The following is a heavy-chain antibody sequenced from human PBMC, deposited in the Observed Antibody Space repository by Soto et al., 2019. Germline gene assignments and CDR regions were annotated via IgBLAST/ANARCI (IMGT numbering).Heavy chain of an antibody. J-gene: IGHJ5*02. CDR2: ISAYNGNT. CDR1: GYTFASYG. CDR3: ARDLFPYDSSGYYNWFDP. V-gene: IGHV1-18*01. Sequence: GASVKVSCEASGYTFASYGISWVRQAPGQGLEWMGWISAYNGNTNYAQKLQGRVTMTTDTSTSTAYMELRSLRSDDTAVYYCARDLFPYDSSGYYNWFDPWGQGTLVTVSS. D-gene: IGHD3-22*01.